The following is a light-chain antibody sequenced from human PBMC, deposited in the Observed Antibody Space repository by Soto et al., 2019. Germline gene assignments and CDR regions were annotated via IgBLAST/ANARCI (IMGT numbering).Light chain of an antibody. CDR3: QQYNNWPPIT. J-gene: IGKJ5*01. CDR2: GAS. CDR1: QSVSSN. Sequence: EIVLTQSPATLSLSPGERATLSCRASQSVSSNLAWYQQKPGQAPRLLIYGASTRATGIPARFSGSGSGTEFTLTISGLQSEDFALYYCQQYNNWPPITFGQGTRLEIK. V-gene: IGKV3-15*01.